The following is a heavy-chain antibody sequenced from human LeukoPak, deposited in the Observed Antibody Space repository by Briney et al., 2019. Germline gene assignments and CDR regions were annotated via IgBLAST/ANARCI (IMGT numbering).Heavy chain of an antibody. V-gene: IGHV3-7*05. CDR2: IKQDGSEK. Sequence: GGSLRLSCAASGFTFSSYWMSWVRQAPGKGLEWVANIKQDGSEKYYVDSVKGRFTISRDNAKNSLYLQMNSLRAEDTAVYYCARDPGYCSSTSCYPVNWFDPWGRGTLVTVSS. CDR3: ARDPGYCSSTSCYPVNWFDP. CDR1: GFTFSSYW. J-gene: IGHJ5*02. D-gene: IGHD2-2*01.